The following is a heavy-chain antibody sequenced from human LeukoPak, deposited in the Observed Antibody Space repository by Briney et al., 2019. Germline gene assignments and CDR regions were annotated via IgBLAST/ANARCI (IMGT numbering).Heavy chain of an antibody. V-gene: IGHV4-34*01. CDR2: INHSGST. J-gene: IGHJ5*02. D-gene: IGHD2-8*02. Sequence: SETLSLTCAVYGGSFSGYYWSWIRQPPGKGLEWIGEINHSGSTNYNPSLKSRVTISVDTSKNQFSLKLSSVTAADTAVYYCARDWTGPARNWFDPWGQGILVTVSS. CDR3: ARDWTGPARNWFDP. CDR1: GGSFSGYY.